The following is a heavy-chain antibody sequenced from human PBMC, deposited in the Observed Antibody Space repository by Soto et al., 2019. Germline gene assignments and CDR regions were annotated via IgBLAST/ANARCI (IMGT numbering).Heavy chain of an antibody. J-gene: IGHJ6*02. D-gene: IGHD3-3*01. CDR3: ARDRTNYDFWSGYGYYYYGMAG. CDR1: GYTFTSYG. CDR2: ISAYNGNT. V-gene: IGHV1-18*01. Sequence: XSVKVSCKASGYTFTSYGISWVRQAPGQGLEWMGWISAYNGNTNYAQKLRGRVTMTTDTSTSTAYMELRSLRSDDTAVYYCARDRTNYDFWSGYGYYYYGMAGWGQGTTVTV.